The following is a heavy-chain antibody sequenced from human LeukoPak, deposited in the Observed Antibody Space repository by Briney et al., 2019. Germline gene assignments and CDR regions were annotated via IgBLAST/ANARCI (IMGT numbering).Heavy chain of an antibody. J-gene: IGHJ4*02. V-gene: IGHV3-30*02. Sequence: GGSLRLSCAASGFTFSSYGMHWVRQAQGKGLEWVAHTRYDGSNKNYADSGKGRFTISRDNPKNTLYLQINSLRGEDTAVYYCARGGLTIAEATTSWYLDYWGQGTLVTVSS. CDR1: GFTFSSYG. D-gene: IGHD1-26*01. CDR3: ARGGLTIAEATTSWYLDY. CDR2: TRYDGSNK.